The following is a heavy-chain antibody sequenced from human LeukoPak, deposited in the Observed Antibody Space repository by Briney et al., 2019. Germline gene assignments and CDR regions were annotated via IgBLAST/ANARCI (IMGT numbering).Heavy chain of an antibody. D-gene: IGHD1-26*01. CDR3: ARAIVGATTGYYYYMDV. V-gene: IGHV4-59*01. Sequence: SETLSLTCTVSGGSISSYYWSWIRQPPGKGLEWIGYIYYSGSTNYNPSLKSRVTISVDTSKNQFSLKLSSVPAADTAVYYCARAIVGATTGYYYYMDVWGKGTTVTVSS. CDR2: IYYSGST. CDR1: GGSISSYY. J-gene: IGHJ6*03.